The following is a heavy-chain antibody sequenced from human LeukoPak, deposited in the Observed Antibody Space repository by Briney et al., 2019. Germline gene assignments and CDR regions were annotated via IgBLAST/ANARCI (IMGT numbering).Heavy chain of an antibody. CDR2: MNPNSGNA. D-gene: IGHD3-22*01. J-gene: IGHJ4*02. Sequence: GASVSVSCKPSGYTFNNHDIHWVRQATRQEGEWLGRMNPNSGNAAYAHKSQGTVTITWDSFTNTAYLEVIALCSHNPGRYLPPKSSGDYVFEYWGAGTLVTASS. CDR3: PKSSGDYVFEY. CDR1: GYTFNNHD. V-gene: IGHV1-8*01.